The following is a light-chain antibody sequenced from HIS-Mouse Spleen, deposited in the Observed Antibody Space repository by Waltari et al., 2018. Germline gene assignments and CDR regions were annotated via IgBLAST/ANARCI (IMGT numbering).Light chain of an antibody. CDR2: DVN. CDR3: CSYAGSYTYV. CDR1: SSHLAGDNY. Sequence: QSALTQPRSVSGSPGQSVPISCTGTSSHLAGDNYVSWYQQHPGKPPKLRIYDVNKRPSGVPDRFSGSKSGNTASLTISGLQAEDEADYYCCSYAGSYTYVFGTGTKVTVL. V-gene: IGLV2-11*01. J-gene: IGLJ1*01.